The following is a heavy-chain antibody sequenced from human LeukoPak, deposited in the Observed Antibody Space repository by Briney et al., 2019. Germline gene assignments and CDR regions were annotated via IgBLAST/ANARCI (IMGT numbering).Heavy chain of an antibody. V-gene: IGHV4-59*01. CDR3: ARPRSSGWSGAFDI. D-gene: IGHD6-19*01. J-gene: IGHJ3*02. CDR2: IHYSGSI. CDR1: GGSISTYY. Sequence: KPSETLSLTCTVSGGSISTYYWSWIRQPPGKGLEWIGNIHYSGSINYNPPLKSRVIISVDMSKNQLSLKLSSVTAADTAVYYGARPRSSGWSGAFDIWGQGTMVTVSS.